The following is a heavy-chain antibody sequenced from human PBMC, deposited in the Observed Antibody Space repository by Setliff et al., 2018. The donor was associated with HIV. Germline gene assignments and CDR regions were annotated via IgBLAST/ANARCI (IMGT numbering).Heavy chain of an antibody. Sequence: SETLSLTCAVYGGSFSGDYWVWIRQSPGKGLEWIGDISQTRSTYYNPSLKSRVTISVDTSKNQFSLKLSSVTAADTAIYYCARTRGYTYGYIDYWGQGTLVTVSS. CDR3: ARTRGYTYGYIDY. CDR2: ISQTRST. D-gene: IGHD5-18*01. V-gene: IGHV4-34*01. CDR1: GGSFSGDY. J-gene: IGHJ4*02.